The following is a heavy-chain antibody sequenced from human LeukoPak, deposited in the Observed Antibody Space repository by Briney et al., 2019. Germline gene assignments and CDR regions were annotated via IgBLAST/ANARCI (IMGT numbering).Heavy chain of an antibody. CDR1: GYTFTGYY. CDR3: ARVGYSSSWYANYYYYMDV. V-gene: IGHV1-2*02. Sequence: ASVKVSCKASGYTFTGYYIHWVRQAPGQGLEWMGWINPNSGVTHYPQKFQGRVTLTRDTSIRTAYMELRSLRSDDTAVYYCARVGYSSSWYANYYYYMDVWGKGPRSPSP. J-gene: IGHJ6*03. CDR2: INPNSGVT. D-gene: IGHD6-13*01.